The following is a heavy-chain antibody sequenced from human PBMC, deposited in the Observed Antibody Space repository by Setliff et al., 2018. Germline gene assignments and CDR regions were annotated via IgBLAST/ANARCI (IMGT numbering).Heavy chain of an antibody. CDR1: GDSMSSAKYY. V-gene: IGHV4-61*02. Sequence: KTSETLSLTCTVSGDSMSSAKYYWSWIRQSAGKGLECIGRIYTDGSTKYNPSHNSRVTLSIDTSKNQFSLRLSSVTAADTAVYFCARVTGFLYMDVWGKGTTVTVSS. D-gene: IGHD3-3*01. CDR2: IYTDGST. J-gene: IGHJ6*03. CDR3: ARVTGFLYMDV.